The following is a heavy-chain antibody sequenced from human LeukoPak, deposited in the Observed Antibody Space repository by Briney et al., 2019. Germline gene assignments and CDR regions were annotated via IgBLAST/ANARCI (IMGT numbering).Heavy chain of an antibody. CDR1: GFTVSSNY. Sequence: PGGSLRLSCAASGFTVSSNYMSWVRQAPGKGLEWFSVIYSGGNTYYADSVKGRFTISRDNSKNTVSLQMNSLRDEDTAVYFCAVSRIVGAVDVFDMWGQGTMVTVSS. V-gene: IGHV3-66*01. CDR3: AVSRIVGAVDVFDM. D-gene: IGHD1-26*01. J-gene: IGHJ3*02. CDR2: IYSGGNT.